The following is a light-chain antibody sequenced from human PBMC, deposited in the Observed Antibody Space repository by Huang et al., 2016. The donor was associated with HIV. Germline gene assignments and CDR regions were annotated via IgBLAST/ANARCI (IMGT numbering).Light chain of an antibody. CDR2: GAS. J-gene: IGKJ2*01. CDR1: QSVSTN. CDR3: QHYKT. V-gene: IGKV3-15*01. Sequence: EIVMTQSPATLSVSPWERVILSCRTSQSVSTNLAWYQQKRGQPPRLLIYGASTRATDTPIRFSGSGSGTEFTLTISSLQPEDFAVYSCQHYKTFGRGTKLEIK.